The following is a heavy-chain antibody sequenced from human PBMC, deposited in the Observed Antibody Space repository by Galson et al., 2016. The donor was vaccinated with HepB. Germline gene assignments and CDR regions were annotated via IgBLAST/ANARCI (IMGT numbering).Heavy chain of an antibody. Sequence: SVKVSCKASGYSFASYGLSWVRQAPGQGLEWLGWISAYNGNTEYAQKVQGRVTMTTNTSTSTVYMELRSLKSDDTAVYYCARGGSSWYILDYWGQGTLVFVSS. D-gene: IGHD6-13*01. V-gene: IGHV1-18*01. CDR3: ARGGSSWYILDY. J-gene: IGHJ4*02. CDR2: ISAYNGNT. CDR1: GYSFASYG.